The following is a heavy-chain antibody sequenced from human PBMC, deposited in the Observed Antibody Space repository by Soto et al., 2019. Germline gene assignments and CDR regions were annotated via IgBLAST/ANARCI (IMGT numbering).Heavy chain of an antibody. CDR3: ARVTGIQLWPGYMDV. Sequence: SETLSLTCTVSGGSISSGGYYWSWIRQHPGKGLEWIGYIYYSGSTYYNPSLKSRVTISVDTSKNQFSLKLSSVTAADTAVYYCARVTGIQLWPGYMDVWGKGTTVTVSS. CDR1: GGSISSGGYY. D-gene: IGHD5-18*01. V-gene: IGHV4-31*03. J-gene: IGHJ6*03. CDR2: IYYSGST.